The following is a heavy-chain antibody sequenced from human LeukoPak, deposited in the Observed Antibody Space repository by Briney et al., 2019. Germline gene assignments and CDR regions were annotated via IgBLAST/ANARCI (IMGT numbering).Heavy chain of an antibody. CDR3: ARVHGGVIAYFDY. D-gene: IGHD3-16*02. CDR1: GFTVSSNY. V-gene: IGHV3-53*01. J-gene: IGHJ4*02. Sequence: GGSLRLSCAASGFTVSSNYMSWVRQAPGKGLEWVSVIYSGGSTYYADSVKGRFTISRDNSKNTLYLQMNSLRAEDTAVYYCARVHGGVIAYFDYWGQGTLVTVSS. CDR2: IYSGGST.